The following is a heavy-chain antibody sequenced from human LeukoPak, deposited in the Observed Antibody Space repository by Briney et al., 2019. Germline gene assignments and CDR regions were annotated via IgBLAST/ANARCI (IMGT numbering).Heavy chain of an antibody. Sequence: PGGSLRLSRAASGFAFSSYGINWVRQAPGKGLEWVSAISGSGVSTYYADSVKGHFTISRDNSKSTLYLQMNSLRAKDTAVYHCAKDGYGSGSYYPYAFDIWGQGTMVTVSS. D-gene: IGHD3-10*01. V-gene: IGHV3-23*01. CDR3: AKDGYGSGSYYPYAFDI. CDR1: GFAFSSYG. J-gene: IGHJ3*02. CDR2: ISGSGVST.